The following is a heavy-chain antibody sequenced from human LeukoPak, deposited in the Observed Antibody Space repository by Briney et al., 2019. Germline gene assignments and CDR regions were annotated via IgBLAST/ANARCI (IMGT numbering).Heavy chain of an antibody. CDR3: ARGEAVAGPGNAFDI. CDR2: ISSSSSYT. V-gene: IGHV3-11*06. Sequence: GGSLRLSCAASGFTFSDCYMSWIRQAPGKGLEWVSYISSSSSYTNYADSVKGRFTISRDNAKNSLYLQMNSLRAEDTAVYYCARGEAVAGPGNAFDIWGQGTMVTVSS. CDR1: GFTFSDCY. J-gene: IGHJ3*02. D-gene: IGHD6-19*01.